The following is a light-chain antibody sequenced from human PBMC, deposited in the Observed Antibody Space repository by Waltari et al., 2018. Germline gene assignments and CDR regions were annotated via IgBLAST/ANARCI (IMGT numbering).Light chain of an antibody. CDR1: QSVGTN. J-gene: IGKJ4*01. Sequence: EIVMTQSPATLSVSPGQSATLSCRASQSVGTNLAWYEQKPGQAPRLLIYGASTRATGTPARFSGSGAGTEFTLTISSLQSEDFAVYYCQQYDNWPPLTFGGGTKVEIK. CDR3: QQYDNWPPLT. V-gene: IGKV3-15*01. CDR2: GAS.